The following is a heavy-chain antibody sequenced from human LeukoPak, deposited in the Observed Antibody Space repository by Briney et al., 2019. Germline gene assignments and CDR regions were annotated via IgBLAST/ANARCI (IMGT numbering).Heavy chain of an antibody. CDR2: IYYSGST. V-gene: IGHV4-39*01. CDR3: ATWQRDYDSSGPLTS. J-gene: IGHJ4*02. CDR1: GGSISTSSYY. Sequence: SETLSLTCTVSGGSISTSSYYWGWIRQPPGKGLEWIGSIYYSGSTYYNPSLKSRVTISVDTSKNQFSLKLSSVTAADTAVYYCATWQRDYDSSGPLTSWGQGTLVTVSS. D-gene: IGHD3-22*01.